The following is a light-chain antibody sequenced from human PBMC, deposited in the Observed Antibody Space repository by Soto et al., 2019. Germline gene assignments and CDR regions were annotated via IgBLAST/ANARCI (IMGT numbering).Light chain of an antibody. CDR1: SSDVGGYNY. V-gene: IGLV2-14*01. Sequence: QSALTQPASVSGSPGQSITISCAGTSSDVGGYNYVSWYQHRPGKAPKLMIYEVSNRPSGVSNRFSGSKSGNTASLTISGRQEEDEADFYCSSYTSSSPLVFGGGTKLSVL. CDR2: EVS. J-gene: IGLJ3*02. CDR3: SSYTSSSPLV.